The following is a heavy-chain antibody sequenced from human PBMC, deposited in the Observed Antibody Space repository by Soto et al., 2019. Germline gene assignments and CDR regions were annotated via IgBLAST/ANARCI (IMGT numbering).Heavy chain of an antibody. Sequence: SETLSLTCTVFGGSIRSYYWSWVRRPPGKGLEWIGYVYNSGSTTYSPSFNSRVTISVDTSKNQFSLKLSSVTAADTAVYYCARLGTGIAGADYWGQGTLVTVSS. CDR1: GGSIRSYY. J-gene: IGHJ4*02. CDR2: VYNSGST. D-gene: IGHD1-26*01. CDR3: ARLGTGIAGADY. V-gene: IGHV4-4*08.